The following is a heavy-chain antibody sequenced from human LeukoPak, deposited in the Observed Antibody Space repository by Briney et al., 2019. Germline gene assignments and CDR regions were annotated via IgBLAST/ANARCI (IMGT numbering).Heavy chain of an antibody. Sequence: KPSETLSLTCTVSGYSISSGYYWGWIRQPPGKGLEWIGSIYHSGSTYYNPSLKSRVTISVDTSKNQFSLKLSSVTAADTAVYYCASAGYKYPFDPWGQGTLVTVSS. D-gene: IGHD5-24*01. CDR2: IYHSGST. CDR3: ASAGYKYPFDP. V-gene: IGHV4-38-2*02. J-gene: IGHJ5*02. CDR1: GYSISSGYY.